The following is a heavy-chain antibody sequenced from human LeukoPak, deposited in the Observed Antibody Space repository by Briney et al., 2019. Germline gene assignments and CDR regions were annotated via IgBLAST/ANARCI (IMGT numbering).Heavy chain of an antibody. V-gene: IGHV4-31*03. Sequence: PSETLSLTCTVSGGSISSGGYYWSWIRQHPGKGLEWIGYIYYSGSTYYNPSLKSRVTISVDTSKNQFSLKLSSVTAADTAVYFCARANYDISTGLGNWFDPWGQGTLVTVSS. J-gene: IGHJ5*02. CDR1: GGSISSGGYY. CDR2: IYYSGST. D-gene: IGHD3-9*01. CDR3: ARANYDISTGLGNWFDP.